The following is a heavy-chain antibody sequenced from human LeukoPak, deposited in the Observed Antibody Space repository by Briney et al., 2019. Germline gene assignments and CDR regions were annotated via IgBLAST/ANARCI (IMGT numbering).Heavy chain of an antibody. Sequence: GRSLRLSCAAYGFTFSTYWMHWVRQAPGKGLVWVSRISSDGTTTRYADSVKGRFSISRDNAKNTLYLQMNSLRAEDTAVYYCARPLYDSSGYWVYWGQGTLVTVSS. V-gene: IGHV3-74*01. CDR3: ARPLYDSSGYWVY. D-gene: IGHD3-22*01. CDR2: ISSDGTTT. J-gene: IGHJ4*02. CDR1: GFTFSTYW.